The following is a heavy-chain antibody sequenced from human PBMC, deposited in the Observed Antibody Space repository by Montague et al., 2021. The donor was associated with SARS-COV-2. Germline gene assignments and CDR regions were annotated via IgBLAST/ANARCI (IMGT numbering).Heavy chain of an antibody. Sequence: SETLSLTCVVLGDSNRTANWRTRLLNSPRKALACAGVIYHTGSTKYKPSLKSRVSMSVDKSWNQFSLRLTSVTAADTAIYYCARKWGGRSDLAYWGQGTLVTGSS. CDR3: ARKWGGRSDLAY. CDR2: IYHTGST. V-gene: IGHV4-4*02. J-gene: IGHJ4*02. CDR1: GDSNRTANW. D-gene: IGHD1-26*01.